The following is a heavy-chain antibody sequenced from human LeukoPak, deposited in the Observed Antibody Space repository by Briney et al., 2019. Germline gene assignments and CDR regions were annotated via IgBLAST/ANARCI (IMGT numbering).Heavy chain of an antibody. J-gene: IGHJ4*02. Sequence: PGGSLRLSCAASGFTFSSYAMSWVRQAPGKGLEWVSAISGSGGSTYYADSVKGRFTISRDNSKNTLYLQMNSLRAEDTAVYYCAKGGRYYYGSGGDYWGQGTLVTVSS. CDR2: ISGSGGST. CDR3: AKGGRYYYGSGGDY. CDR1: GFTFSSYA. D-gene: IGHD3-10*01. V-gene: IGHV3-23*01.